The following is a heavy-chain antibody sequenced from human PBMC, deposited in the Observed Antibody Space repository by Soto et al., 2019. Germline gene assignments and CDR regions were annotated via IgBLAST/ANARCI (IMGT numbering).Heavy chain of an antibody. D-gene: IGHD6-19*01. V-gene: IGHV3-30*18. CDR1: GFTFSSYG. Sequence: QVQLVESGGGVVQPGRSLRLSCAASGFTFSSYGMHWVRQAPGKGLEWVAVISYDGSNKYYADSVKGRFTISRDNSKNTLYLQMNSLRAEDTAVYYCAKAVSSGWYYDYWGQGTLVTVSS. J-gene: IGHJ4*02. CDR2: ISYDGSNK. CDR3: AKAVSSGWYYDY.